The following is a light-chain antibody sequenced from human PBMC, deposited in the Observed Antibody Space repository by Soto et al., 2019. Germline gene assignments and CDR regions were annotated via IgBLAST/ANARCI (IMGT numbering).Light chain of an antibody. V-gene: IGKV3-15*01. CDR1: QSVSTN. CDR2: GTS. Sequence: EIVMNQTPATLSVSPGERATLSCRASQSVSTNLAWYQQKPGQSPRLLIYGTSTRATDIPARFSGSGSGTEFTLTISSLQSEDSAVYYCHQYNFWPTFGQGTKVDI. CDR3: HQYNFWPT. J-gene: IGKJ1*01.